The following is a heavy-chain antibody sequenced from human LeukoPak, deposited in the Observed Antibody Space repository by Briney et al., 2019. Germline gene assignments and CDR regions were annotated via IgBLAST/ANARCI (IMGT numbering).Heavy chain of an antibody. V-gene: IGHV3-23*01. D-gene: IGHD3-22*01. J-gene: IGHJ4*02. CDR3: AKYVYYYDSSGYYSPLL. CDR2: ISGSGGST. Sequence: GGSLRLSCAASGFTFSSYAMSWVRQAPGKGLEWVSAISGSGGSTYYADSVKGRFTISRDNSKNTLYLQMNSLRAEDTAVYYCAKYVYYYDSSGYYSPLLWGQEPWSPSPQ. CDR1: GFTFSSYA.